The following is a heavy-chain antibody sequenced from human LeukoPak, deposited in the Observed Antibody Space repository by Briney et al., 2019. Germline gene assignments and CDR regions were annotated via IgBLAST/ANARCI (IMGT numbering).Heavy chain of an antibody. J-gene: IGHJ4*02. CDR1: GYTFTSYG. Sequence: GASVKVSCKASGYTFTSYGISWVRQAPGQGLEWMGWISAYNGNTTYAQQLQGRVTMTTDTYTSTAYKELRSLRSDDTAVYYCARAGYCSSTSCYRGWGFDYWGQGTLVTVSS. D-gene: IGHD2-2*03. V-gene: IGHV1-18*01. CDR2: ISAYNGNT. CDR3: ARAGYCSSTSCYRGWGFDY.